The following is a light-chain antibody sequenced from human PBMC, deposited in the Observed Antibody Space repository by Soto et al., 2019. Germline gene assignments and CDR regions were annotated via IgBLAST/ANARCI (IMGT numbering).Light chain of an antibody. CDR2: DAS. CDR1: QNIRNW. V-gene: IGKV1-5*01. J-gene: IGKJ2*01. Sequence: DIQLTQSPSTLSASVGDRVTITCRASQNIRNWLAWYQQKPGKAPKVLIYDASSLESGAPSRFSGSGSGTEFTLTISSLQTDDVATDYCQQYDGNFGQGTKLEIK. CDR3: QQYDGN.